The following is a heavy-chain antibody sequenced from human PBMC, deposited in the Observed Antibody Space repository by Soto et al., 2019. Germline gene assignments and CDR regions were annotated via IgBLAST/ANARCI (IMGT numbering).Heavy chain of an antibody. CDR2: IYWGDDN. D-gene: IGHD5-12*01. Sequence: QITLKESGPTLVKPTQTLTLSCTFSGFSLSTSAVGVAWIRQPPGKALEWLALIYWGDDNHYSPSLKSRLTVTKDTSKNQVILTMTNMDPVDTATYYCAHTAGWLHAYWGQGTQVTVSS. CDR1: GFSLSTSAVG. V-gene: IGHV2-5*02. CDR3: AHTAGWLHAY. J-gene: IGHJ4*02.